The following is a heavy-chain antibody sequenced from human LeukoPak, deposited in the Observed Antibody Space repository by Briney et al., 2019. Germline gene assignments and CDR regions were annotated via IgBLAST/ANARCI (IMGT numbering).Heavy chain of an antibody. CDR2: MNPNSGNT. CDR3: ARIAAPGNRRLNF. D-gene: IGHD6-13*01. J-gene: IGHJ4*02. V-gene: IGHV1-8*01. Sequence: GASVKVSCAASGSTVTTYDINWVRQAAGQGLEWMGWMNPNSGNTGNAQKFQGRVTMTRNTSISTAYMELTSLTSEDTAVYFCARIAAPGNRRLNFWGQGTLVTVSS. CDR1: GSTVTTYD.